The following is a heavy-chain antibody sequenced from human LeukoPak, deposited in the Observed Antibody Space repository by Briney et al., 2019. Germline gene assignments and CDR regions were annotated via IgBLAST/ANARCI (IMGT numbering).Heavy chain of an antibody. D-gene: IGHD3-3*01. J-gene: IGHJ6*03. CDR3: ARARYETRIWPKSRYDYYHYMDV. Sequence: ASVEVSCKASGYTFTTYTIHWVRQAPGQRLEWMGWINAGNGNTKYSQEFQGRVTITRDTSASTAYMELSSLRSEDMAVYYCARARYETRIWPKSRYDYYHYMDVWGKGTTVTVSS. CDR1: GYTFTTYT. V-gene: IGHV1-3*03. CDR2: INAGNGNT.